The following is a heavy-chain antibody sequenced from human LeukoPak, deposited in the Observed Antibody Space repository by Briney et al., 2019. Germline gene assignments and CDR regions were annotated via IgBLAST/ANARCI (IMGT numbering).Heavy chain of an antibody. CDR1: GFTFSNFW. CDR2: IKTDGSST. Sequence: GGSLRLSCAASGFTFSNFWMHWVRQAPGKGLVWVSLIKTDGSSTSYADSVKGRFTISRDNAKNTPYLQMNSLRAEDTAVYYCVRGGATNYFDYWGQGILVTASS. V-gene: IGHV3-74*01. J-gene: IGHJ4*02. CDR3: VRGGATNYFDY. D-gene: IGHD1-26*01.